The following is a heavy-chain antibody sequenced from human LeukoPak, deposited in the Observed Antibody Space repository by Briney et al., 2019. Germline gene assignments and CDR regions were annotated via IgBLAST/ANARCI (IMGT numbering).Heavy chain of an antibody. V-gene: IGHV3-73*01. CDR1: GFTFSTYW. D-gene: IGHD1-26*01. J-gene: IGHJ5*02. CDR3: TRDSGTYNWFDP. Sequence: GGSLRLSCAASGFTFSTYWMGWVRQAPGKGLEWVGQIDKKDKGYATATAYAASVKGRFTISRDDSINTAYLQMKSLKTEDTALYYCTRDSGTYNWFDPWGQGTLVTVSS. CDR2: IDKKDKGYATAT.